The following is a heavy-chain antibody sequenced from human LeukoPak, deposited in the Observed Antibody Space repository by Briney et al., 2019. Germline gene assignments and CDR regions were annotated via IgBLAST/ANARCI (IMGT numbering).Heavy chain of an antibody. V-gene: IGHV4-4*02. CDR3: ARPGDDAFDI. J-gene: IGHJ3*02. CDR2: INHSGST. D-gene: IGHD7-27*01. CDR1: GGSISSSNW. Sequence: SGTLSLTCAVSGGSISSSNWWSWIRQPPGKGLEWIGEINHSGSTNYNPSLKSRVTISVDTSKNQFSLKLSSVTAADTAVYYCARPGDDAFDIWGQGTMVTVSS.